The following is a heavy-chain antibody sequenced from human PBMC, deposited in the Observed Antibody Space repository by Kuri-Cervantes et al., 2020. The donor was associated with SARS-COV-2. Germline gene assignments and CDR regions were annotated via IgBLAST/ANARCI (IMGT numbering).Heavy chain of an antibody. D-gene: IGHD1-20*01. CDR1: GFLFSASA. V-gene: IGHV3-73*01. J-gene: IGHJ4*02. Sequence: GGSLRLSCEVSGFLFSASAIHWVRQASGKGLEWVGRVRGKANNYATAYAASVKGRFTISRDDSKNMAYLQMNSLKTEDTAVYYCTRHIAPRYNWNDVNFDYWGQGTLVTVSS. CDR3: TRHIAPRYNWNDVNFDY. CDR2: VRGKANNYAT.